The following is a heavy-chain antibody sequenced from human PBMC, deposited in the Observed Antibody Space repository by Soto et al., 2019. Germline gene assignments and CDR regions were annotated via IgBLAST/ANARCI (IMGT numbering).Heavy chain of an antibody. V-gene: IGHV4-34*01. CDR3: ARVKVTPFSYYYYGMDV. Sequence: PSETLSLSCAVYGGSFSGYYWSWIRQPPGKGLEWIGEINHSGSTNYNPSLKSRVTISVDTSKNQFSLKLSSVTAADTAVYYCARVKVTPFSYYYYGMDVWGQGTTVTVSS. CDR2: INHSGST. D-gene: IGHD4-4*01. J-gene: IGHJ6*02. CDR1: GGSFSGYY.